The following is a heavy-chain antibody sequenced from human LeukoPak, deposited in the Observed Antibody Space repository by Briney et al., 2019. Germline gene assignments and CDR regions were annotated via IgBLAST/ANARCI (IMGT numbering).Heavy chain of an antibody. CDR1: GFTFSTYS. V-gene: IGHV3-21*01. CDR2: IGRSSSYM. Sequence: GGSLRLSCAASGFTFSTYSMNWVRQAPGKGLEWVSSIGRSSSYMYYADSVKGRFTISRDTAKNSPYLHMNSLRAEDTAVYYCARDQAAAGSDAFDIWGQGKIVSVSS. D-gene: IGHD6-13*01. CDR3: ARDQAAAGSDAFDI. J-gene: IGHJ3*02.